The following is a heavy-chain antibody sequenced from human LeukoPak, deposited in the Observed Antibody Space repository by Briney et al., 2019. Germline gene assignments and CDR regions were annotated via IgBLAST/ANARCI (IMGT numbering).Heavy chain of an antibody. CDR1: GYTFTSYD. CDR3: ARGGGYNSSWSYYYYGMDV. Sequence: ASVKVSCKASGYTFTSYDINWVRQATGQGLEWMGWMNPNSGNTGYAQKFQGRVTMTRNTSISTAYMELSSLRSEDTAVYYCARGGGYNSSWSYYYYGMDVWGQGTTVTVSS. D-gene: IGHD6-13*01. V-gene: IGHV1-8*01. CDR2: MNPNSGNT. J-gene: IGHJ6*02.